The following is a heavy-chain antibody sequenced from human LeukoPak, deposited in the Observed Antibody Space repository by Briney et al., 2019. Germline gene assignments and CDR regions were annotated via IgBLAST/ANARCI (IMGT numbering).Heavy chain of an antibody. D-gene: IGHD3-22*01. Sequence: TGGSLRLSCAASGFTFSSYGMHWVRQAPGKGLEWVAVIWYDGSNKYYADSVKGRFTISRDNSKNTLYLQMNSLRAGDTAVYYCAKDYYYDSSGYFDYWGQGTLVTVSS. CDR3: AKDYYYDSSGYFDY. J-gene: IGHJ4*02. V-gene: IGHV3-33*06. CDR2: IWYDGSNK. CDR1: GFTFSSYG.